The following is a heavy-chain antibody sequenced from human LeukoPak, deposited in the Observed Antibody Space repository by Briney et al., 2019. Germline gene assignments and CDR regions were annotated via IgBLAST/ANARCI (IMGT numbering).Heavy chain of an antibody. CDR1: GFTFSDYY. Sequence: PRGSLRLSCAASGFTFSDYYMSWIRQAPGKGLEWVSYISSSGSTIYYADSVKGRFTISRDNAKNSLYLQMNSLRAEDTAVYYCARGLRVVVPAAPPDAFDIWSQGTMVTVSS. CDR2: ISSSGSTI. CDR3: ARGLRVVVPAAPPDAFDI. D-gene: IGHD2-2*01. J-gene: IGHJ3*02. V-gene: IGHV3-11*04.